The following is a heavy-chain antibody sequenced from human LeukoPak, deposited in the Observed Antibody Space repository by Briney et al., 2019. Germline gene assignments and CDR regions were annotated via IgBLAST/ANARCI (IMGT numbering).Heavy chain of an antibody. CDR2: IRYDGSNK. CDR1: GFTFSSYG. Sequence: GGSLRLSCAASGFTFSSYGMHWVRQAPGKGLEWVAFIRYDGSNKYYADSVKGRFTISRDNSKNTLYLQMNSLRAEDTALYYCAKDRRRSGIAVAGYYFDYWGQGTLVTVSS. V-gene: IGHV3-30*02. D-gene: IGHD6-19*01. J-gene: IGHJ4*02. CDR3: AKDRRRSGIAVAGYYFDY.